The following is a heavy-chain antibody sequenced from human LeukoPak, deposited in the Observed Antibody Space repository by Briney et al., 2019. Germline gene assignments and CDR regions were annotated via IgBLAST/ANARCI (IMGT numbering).Heavy chain of an antibody. V-gene: IGHV3-21*04. CDR3: AKRETIVGASPRPYYFDY. Sequence: GGSLRLSCAASGFTFSSYSMNWVRQAPGKGLEWVSSISSSSSYIYYADSVKGRFTISRDNAKNSLYLQMNSLRAEDTAVYYCAKRETIVGASPRPYYFDYWGQGTLVTVSS. CDR2: ISSSSSYI. J-gene: IGHJ4*02. CDR1: GFTFSSYS. D-gene: IGHD1-26*01.